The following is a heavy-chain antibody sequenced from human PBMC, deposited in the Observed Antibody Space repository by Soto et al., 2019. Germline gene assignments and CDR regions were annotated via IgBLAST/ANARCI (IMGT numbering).Heavy chain of an antibody. V-gene: IGHV1-2*04. CDR1: GYTFSGYY. J-gene: IGHJ3*02. Sequence: SVTVSCKASGYTFSGYYMHWVRQAPVQGLEWVGWINPNSGGTNYAQKFQGWVTMTRDTSISTAYMELSRLRSDDTAAYYCARYPGYSYDRSGYYHTDAFDIWGQGTMVTV. D-gene: IGHD3-22*01. CDR3: ARYPGYSYDRSGYYHTDAFDI. CDR2: INPNSGGT.